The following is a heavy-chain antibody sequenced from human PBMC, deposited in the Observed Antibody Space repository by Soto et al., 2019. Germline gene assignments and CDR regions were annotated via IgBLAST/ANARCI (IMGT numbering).Heavy chain of an antibody. CDR2: MSHSGGT. D-gene: IGHD1-1*01. CDR3: ARVERGTATTVVDAFDI. V-gene: IGHV4-34*01. J-gene: IGHJ3*02. Sequence: QVQLQQWGAGLLKTSDTLSLTCAVYGGFVTSGSYYWSWIRQPPGEGLEWIGEMSHSGGTHFNPSLQSRVTISVDTSKNQFTLKMSSVTAAATALYYCARVERGTATTVVDAFDIWGPGTMVTVSS. CDR1: GGFVTSGSYY.